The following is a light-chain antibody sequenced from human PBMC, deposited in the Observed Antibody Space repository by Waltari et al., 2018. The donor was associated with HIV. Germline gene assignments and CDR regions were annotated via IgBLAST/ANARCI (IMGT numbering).Light chain of an antibody. CDR2: RNN. CDR3: SAWDSSLEAWV. CDR1: TNNVGNQG. V-gene: IGLV10-54*01. Sequence: QAGLTQPPSVSKGLRQTATLTCTGNTNNVGNQGAAWLQQHQGHPPKPLSYRNNNRPPGISERLSASRSGNTASLTIAELQPDDEADYYCSAWDSSLEAWVFGGGTKLTVL. J-gene: IGLJ3*02.